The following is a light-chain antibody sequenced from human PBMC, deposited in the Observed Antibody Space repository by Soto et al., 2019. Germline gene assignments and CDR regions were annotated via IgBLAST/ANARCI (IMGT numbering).Light chain of an antibody. CDR1: SSDVGSYNL. Sequence: QSVLTQPASVSGSPGQSITISCTGTSSDVGSYNLVSWYQQHPGKAPKLMIYEGSKRPSGVSNRFSGSKSGNTASLTISGLQAEDEADNYRCPYGGSSTSGYVFCPWTKVTVL. J-gene: IGLJ1*01. CDR2: EGS. V-gene: IGLV2-23*01. CDR3: CPYGGSSTSGYV.